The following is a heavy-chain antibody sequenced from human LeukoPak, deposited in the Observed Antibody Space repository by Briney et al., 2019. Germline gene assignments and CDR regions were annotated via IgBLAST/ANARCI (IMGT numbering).Heavy chain of an antibody. V-gene: IGHV3-33*01. D-gene: IGHD1-26*01. CDR2: IWFGGNSK. J-gene: IGHJ5*02. Sequence: GRSLRLSCAASGFTFSSYGMHWVRQAPGKGLEWVSGIWFGGNSKYYADSVKGRFTISRDNSKNTLYLQMNSLRAEDTAVYYCARSRPAWVLWFVLWGEKTLVTVSS. CDR3: ARSRPAWVLWFVL. CDR1: GFTFSSYG.